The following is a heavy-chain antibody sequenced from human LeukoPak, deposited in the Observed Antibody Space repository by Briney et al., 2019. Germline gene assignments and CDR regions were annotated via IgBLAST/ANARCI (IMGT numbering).Heavy chain of an antibody. CDR3: ARAGYYYDSSGYYSWFDP. V-gene: IGHV4-4*02. CDR2: IYHSGST. Sequence: SETLSLTCAVSGGSISSNNWWGWVRQPPGKGLEWIGEIYHSGSTNYNPSLKSRVTISVDTSKNQFSLKLSSVTAADTAVYYCARAGYYYDSSGYYSWFDPWGQGTLVTVSS. CDR1: GGSISSNNW. D-gene: IGHD3-22*01. J-gene: IGHJ5*02.